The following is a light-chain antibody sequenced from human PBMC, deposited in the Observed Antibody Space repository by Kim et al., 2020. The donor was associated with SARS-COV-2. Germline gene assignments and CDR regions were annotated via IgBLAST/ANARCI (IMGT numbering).Light chain of an antibody. CDR1: SLRSDY. V-gene: IGLV3-19*01. CDR3: NSRDSSGNHWV. CDR2: GKN. J-gene: IGLJ3*02. Sequence: LDETVRITCQGDSLRSDYASWDQQKPGQAPVLVIYGKNNRPSGIPDRFSGSSSGNTASLTTTGAQAEDEADYYCNSRDSSGNHWVFGGGTQLTVL.